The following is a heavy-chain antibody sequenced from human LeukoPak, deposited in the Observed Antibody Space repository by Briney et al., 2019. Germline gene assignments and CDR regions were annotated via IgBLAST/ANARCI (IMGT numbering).Heavy chain of an antibody. D-gene: IGHD2/OR15-2a*01. J-gene: IGHJ4*02. Sequence: PSETLSLTCTVSGGSISSYYWSWIRQPPGKGLEWIAYISDIGSINYNPSLKSRVTISLDTSKNQFSLKLSSVTAADTAVYYCARFSQYYDSPTHYLDYWGQGILVTVSS. CDR1: GGSISSYY. CDR3: ARFSQYYDSPTHYLDY. V-gene: IGHV4-59*08. CDR2: ISDIGSI.